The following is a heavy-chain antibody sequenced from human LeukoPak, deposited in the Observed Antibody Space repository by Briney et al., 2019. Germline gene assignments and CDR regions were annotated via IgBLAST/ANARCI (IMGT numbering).Heavy chain of an antibody. D-gene: IGHD3-16*02. CDR1: GFTFSSYA. V-gene: IGHV3-30*18. J-gene: IGHJ3*01. CDR2: ISYDGSNK. Sequence: SGRSLRLSCAASGFTFSSYAMHWVRQAPGKGLERVAVISYDGSNKYYADSVKGRFTISRDNSKNTVYLQMNSLRAEDTAIYYCAKDIQLSTWGLGTMVTVSS. CDR3: AKDIQLST.